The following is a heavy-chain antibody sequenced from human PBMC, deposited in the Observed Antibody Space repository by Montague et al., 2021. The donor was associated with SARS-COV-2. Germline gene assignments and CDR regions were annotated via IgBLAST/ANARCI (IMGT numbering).Heavy chain of an antibody. J-gene: IGHJ5*02. V-gene: IGHV4-59*08. CDR2: VYYNGDT. D-gene: IGHD1-1*01. CDR1: GGSTASHY. CDR3: ARRLTGLEPPFDP. Sequence: SETLSLTCTVSGGSTASHYWNWIRQSPGKRPEWIGYVYYNGDTKYNPSLKSRVTMSVDTSKNQFSLHLNLVTAADTAVYYYARRLTGLEPPFDPWGQGTLVIVSS.